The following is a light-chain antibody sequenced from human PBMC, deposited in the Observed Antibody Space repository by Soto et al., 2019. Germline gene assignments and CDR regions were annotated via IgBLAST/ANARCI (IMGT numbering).Light chain of an antibody. CDR2: DVS. CDR3: TSYTSSSTPYV. CDR1: SGDVGAYTY. V-gene: IGLV2-14*01. J-gene: IGLJ1*01. Sequence: QSVLTQPASVSGFPGRSITISCAGTSGDVGAYTYVSWYQQHPGKAPKLMIYDVSNRPSGVSNRFSGSKSGNTASLTISGLQAEDEADYYCTSYTSSSTPYVFGGGTKVTVL.